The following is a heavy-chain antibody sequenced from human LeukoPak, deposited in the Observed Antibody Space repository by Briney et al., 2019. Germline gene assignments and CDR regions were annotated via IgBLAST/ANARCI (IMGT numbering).Heavy chain of an antibody. CDR1: GYTFTGYH. CDR3: ARDQGSLTRSWYTGY. J-gene: IGHJ4*02. Sequence: ASVKVSCKASGYTFTGYHIHWVRQAPGQGLEWMGRINPNTGETNFAQKFQGRVTMTRDTSITTAFMELSSLRPDDTAVYFCARDQGSLTRSWYTGYWRQGTQVTVSS. D-gene: IGHD6-13*01. CDR2: INPNTGET. V-gene: IGHV1-2*06.